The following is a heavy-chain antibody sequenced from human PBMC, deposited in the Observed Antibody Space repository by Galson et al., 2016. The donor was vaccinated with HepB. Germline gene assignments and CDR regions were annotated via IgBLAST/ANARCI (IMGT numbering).Heavy chain of an antibody. CDR3: ARHFGARAAAAY. V-gene: IGHV4-39*01. D-gene: IGHD6-13*01. CDR1: GASISAPPYY. J-gene: IGHJ4*02. CDR2: IFYTGKT. Sequence: SETLSLTCTVSGASISAPPYYWGWIRQPPGMGLQWVGSIFYTGKTYLNPAPKSRVTISVDTDKKSFSLKLSSVTAADSGTYFCARHFGARAAAAYWGQGTLVAVSS.